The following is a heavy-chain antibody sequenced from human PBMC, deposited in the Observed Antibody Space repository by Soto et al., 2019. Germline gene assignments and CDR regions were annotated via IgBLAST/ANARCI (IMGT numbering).Heavy chain of an antibody. CDR2: TYYRSRWYS. CDR1: GDSVSSSSVA. J-gene: IGHJ6*02. CDR3: ARSEEDSDYYYYGLDI. V-gene: IGHV6-1*01. Sequence: SQTLSLTCVISGDSVSSSSVAWNWVRQSPSRGLEWLGRTYYRSRWYSDFAVSVRGRIVINADTSKNQFSLQLNSVTPEDTAVYFCARSEEDSDYYYYGLDIWGQGTTVTVSS. D-gene: IGHD2-15*01.